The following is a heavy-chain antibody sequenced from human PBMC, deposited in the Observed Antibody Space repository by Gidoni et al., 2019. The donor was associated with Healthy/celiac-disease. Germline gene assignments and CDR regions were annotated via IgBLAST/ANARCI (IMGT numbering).Heavy chain of an antibody. CDR2: IYYSGST. Sequence: QLQLQESGPGLVKPSETLSLTCTVPGGSISSSSYYWGWIRQPPGKGLEGIGSIYYSGSTYYNPSLKSRVTISVDTSKNQFSLKLSSVTAADTAVYYCASVGITMVRGVITNWGQGTLVTVSS. J-gene: IGHJ4*02. D-gene: IGHD3-10*01. CDR3: ASVGITMVRGVITN. CDR1: GGSISSSSYY. V-gene: IGHV4-39*01.